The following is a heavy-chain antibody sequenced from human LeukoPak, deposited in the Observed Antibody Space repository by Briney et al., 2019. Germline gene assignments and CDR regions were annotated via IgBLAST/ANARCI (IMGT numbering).Heavy chain of an antibody. V-gene: IGHV4-59*06. CDR1: GGSISSYY. Sequence: SETLSLTCTVSGGSISSYYWSWIRQHPGKGLEWIGYIYYSGSTYYNPSLKSRVTISVDTSKNQFSLKLSSVTAADTAVYYCARESQQQLVPYFDYWGQGTLVTVSS. CDR3: ARESQQQLVPYFDY. D-gene: IGHD6-13*01. CDR2: IYYSGST. J-gene: IGHJ4*02.